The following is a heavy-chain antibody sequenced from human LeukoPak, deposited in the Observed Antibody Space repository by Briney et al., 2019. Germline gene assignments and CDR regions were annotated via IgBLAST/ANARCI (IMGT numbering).Heavy chain of an antibody. D-gene: IGHD3-9*01. CDR2: ISGSGGST. J-gene: IGHJ5*02. CDR3: AKGRRYNILTGYYVSEVDP. CDR1: GFTFSSYA. Sequence: PGGSLRLSCAASGFTFSSYAMSWVRQAPGKGLEWVSAISGSGGSTYYADSVKGRFTISRDNSKNTLYLHMNSLRADDTAVYYCAKGRRYNILTGYYVSEVDPWGQGTQVTVSS. V-gene: IGHV3-23*01.